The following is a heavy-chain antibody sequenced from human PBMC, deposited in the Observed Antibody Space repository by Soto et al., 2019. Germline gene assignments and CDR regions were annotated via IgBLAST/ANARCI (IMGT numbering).Heavy chain of an antibody. D-gene: IGHD6-13*01. Sequence: GSLRLSCAASGFTFSSYAMSWVRQAPGKGLEWVSAISGSGGSTYYADSVKGRFTISRDNSKNTLYLQMNSLRAEDTAVYYCANARIAADGTNYWGQGTLVTVYS. CDR1: GFTFSSYA. CDR2: ISGSGGST. J-gene: IGHJ4*02. CDR3: ANARIAADGTNY. V-gene: IGHV3-23*01.